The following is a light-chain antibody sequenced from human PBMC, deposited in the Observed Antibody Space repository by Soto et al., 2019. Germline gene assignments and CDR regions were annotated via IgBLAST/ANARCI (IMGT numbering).Light chain of an antibody. Sequence: DIQMTQSPSSLSTSVGERVTITCQASQDISNSLNWYQQKPGKAPNLLIYEASKLQTGVPSRFSGGGSGTHFTFTISNLQPEDIATYYCQHYDTLPRYKFGLGTKVDI. CDR2: EAS. V-gene: IGKV1-33*01. J-gene: IGKJ2*01. CDR1: QDISNS. CDR3: QHYDTLPRYK.